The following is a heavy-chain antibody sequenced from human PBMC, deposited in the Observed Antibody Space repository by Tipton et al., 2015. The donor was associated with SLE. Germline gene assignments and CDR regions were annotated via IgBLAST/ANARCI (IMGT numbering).Heavy chain of an antibody. CDR3: ARGSDGEYVRYFDV. J-gene: IGHJ2*01. V-gene: IGHV4-34*01. Sequence: TLSLTCAVYGGSFSGYFWTWIRQSPGKGLEWIGDANRRGATNFNPPLRSRVTISIDTSKNRVSLRLKSVSAADTAVYYCARGSDGEYVRYFDVWGPGTLVTVSS. D-gene: IGHD4-17*01. CDR1: GGSFSGYF. CDR2: ANRRGAT.